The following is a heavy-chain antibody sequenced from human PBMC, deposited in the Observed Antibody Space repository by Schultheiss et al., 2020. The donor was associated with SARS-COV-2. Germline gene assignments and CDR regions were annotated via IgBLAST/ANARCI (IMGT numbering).Heavy chain of an antibody. CDR3: ARGDTRITIFGVVTPMSWFDP. V-gene: IGHV4-34*01. CDR1: GGSFSGYY. CDR2: INHSGST. J-gene: IGHJ5*02. Sequence: SETLSLTCAVYGGSFSGYYWSWIRQTPGKGLEWIGEINHSGSTNYNPSLKSRVTISVDTSKNQFSLKLSSVTAADTAVYYCARGDTRITIFGVVTPMSWFDPWGQGTLVTVSS. D-gene: IGHD3-3*01.